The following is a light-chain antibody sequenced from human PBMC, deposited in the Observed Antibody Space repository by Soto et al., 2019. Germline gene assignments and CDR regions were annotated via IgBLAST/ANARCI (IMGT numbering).Light chain of an antibody. V-gene: IGKV3-20*01. Sequence: EIVLTQSPGTLSLSPGERATLSCRASQTVNNNYLTWYQQTPGQAPRLLIYGASSRATGIPDKFSGSGSGTDFTLTNSRLEPEDFAVYYCQQYGTSPFTFGPGTKVDIK. CDR2: GAS. J-gene: IGKJ3*01. CDR1: QTVNNNY. CDR3: QQYGTSPFT.